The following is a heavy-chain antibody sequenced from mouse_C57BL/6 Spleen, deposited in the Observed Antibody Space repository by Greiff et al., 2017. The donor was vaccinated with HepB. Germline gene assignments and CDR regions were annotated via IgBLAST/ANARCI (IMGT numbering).Heavy chain of an antibody. Sequence: QVTLKESGPGLVAPSQSLSITCTVSGFSLTSYGVHWVRQPPGKGLEWLVVIWSDGSTTYNSALKSRLSISKDNSKSQVFLKMNSLQTDDTAMYYCARHEGGIYAMDYWGQGTSVTVSS. CDR3: ARHEGGIYAMDY. CDR2: IWSDGST. J-gene: IGHJ4*01. V-gene: IGHV2-6-1*01. CDR1: GFSLTSYG. D-gene: IGHD1-1*02.